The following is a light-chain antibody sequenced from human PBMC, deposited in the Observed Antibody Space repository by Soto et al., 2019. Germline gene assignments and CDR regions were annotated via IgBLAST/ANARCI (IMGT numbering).Light chain of an antibody. J-gene: IGKJ2*02. CDR2: GAS. CDR1: QDIGIY. CDR3: QQLDNFPRWT. Sequence: DIQLTQSPSFLSASVGDRVTLTCRASQDIGIYLAWYQQNPGKAPKLLIYGASTLQTGVPSRFSGSGSGTEFTLTISSLQPGDCATYYCQQLDNFPRWTFGQGTKLAI. V-gene: IGKV1-9*01.